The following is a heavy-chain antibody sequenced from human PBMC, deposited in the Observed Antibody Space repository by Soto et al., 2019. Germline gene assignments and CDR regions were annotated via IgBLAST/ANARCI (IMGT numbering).Heavy chain of an antibody. CDR3: ARSDTYHYYYYMDV. Sequence: GASVKVSCKASGYTFTSYGISWVRQAPGQGLEWMGWISAYNGNTNYAQKLQGRVTMTTDTSTSTAYMELRSLRSDDTAVYYCARSDTYHYYYYMDVWGKGTTVTVSS. D-gene: IGHD5-18*01. CDR1: GYTFTSYG. CDR2: ISAYNGNT. J-gene: IGHJ6*03. V-gene: IGHV1-18*01.